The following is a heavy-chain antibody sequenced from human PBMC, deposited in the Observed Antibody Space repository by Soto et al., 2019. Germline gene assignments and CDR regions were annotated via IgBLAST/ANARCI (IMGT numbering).Heavy chain of an antibody. CDR1: GFSLSTSGVG. Sequence: QITLKESGPTLVKPTQTLTLTCTFSGFSLSTSGVGVDWIRQPPGKDLEWLALVYWDDDKRYSPSLKSRLTXXXXXXXXXXXXXXXXXXXXXXXXXXXXXXXXXXXXXXXXXFDHWGQGTLVTVSS. CDR3: XXXXXXXXXXXXXXFDH. J-gene: IGHJ4*02. CDR2: VYWDDDK. V-gene: IGHV2-5*02.